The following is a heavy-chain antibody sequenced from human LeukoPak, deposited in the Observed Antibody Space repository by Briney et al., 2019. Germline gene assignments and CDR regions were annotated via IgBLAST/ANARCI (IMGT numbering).Heavy chain of an antibody. Sequence: ASVKVSCKASGYTFTSYYMHWVRQAPGQGLEWMGIINPSGGSTSYAQKLQGRVTMTRDTSTSTVYMELSSLRSEDTAVYYCARERSGVGARGFFDYWGQGTLVTVSS. V-gene: IGHV1-46*04. CDR3: ARERSGVGARGFFDY. J-gene: IGHJ4*02. CDR1: GYTFTSYY. CDR2: INPSGGST. D-gene: IGHD3-10*01.